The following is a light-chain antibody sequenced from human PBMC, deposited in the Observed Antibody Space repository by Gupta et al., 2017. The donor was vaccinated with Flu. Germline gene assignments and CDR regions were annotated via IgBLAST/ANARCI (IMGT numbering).Light chain of an antibody. J-gene: IGKJ1*01. CDR2: WAS. V-gene: IGKV4-1*01. CDR3: QQYYSTPPVT. CDR1: QSVLYSSNNKNY. Sequence: LGERATINCKSSQSVLYSSNNKNYLAWYQQKPGQPPKLLIYWASTRESGVPDRFSGSGSGTDFTLTISSLQDEDVAVYYCQQYYSTPPVTFGQGTKVEIK.